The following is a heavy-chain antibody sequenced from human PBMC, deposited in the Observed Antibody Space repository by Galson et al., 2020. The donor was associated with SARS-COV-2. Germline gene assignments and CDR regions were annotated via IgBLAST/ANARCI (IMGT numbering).Heavy chain of an antibody. CDR3: ARGPDYYGLYYYYMDV. CDR1: GYIFTGYY. D-gene: IGHD3-10*01. J-gene: IGHJ6*03. CDR2: ISPNSGGT. V-gene: IGHV1-2*02. Sequence: ASVKVSCKASGYIFTGYYMHWVRQAPGQGLECMGWISPNSGGTNYAQKFQGRVTMTRDTSINTAYMELSRLRSDDTAVYYCARGPDYYGLYYYYMDVWGKGTTVTVSS.